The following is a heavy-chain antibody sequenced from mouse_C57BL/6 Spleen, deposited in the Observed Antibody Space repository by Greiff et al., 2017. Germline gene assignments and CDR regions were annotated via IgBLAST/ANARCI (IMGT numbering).Heavy chain of an antibody. Sequence: VQLQQPGAELVRPGSSVKLSCKASGYTFTSYWMHWVKQRPIQGLEWIGNIDPSDSETHYNQQFKDKATLTVDKSSSTAYMQLSSLTSEDSAVYYCARRIYYSSNWYFDVWGTGTTVTVSS. J-gene: IGHJ1*03. CDR2: IDPSDSET. V-gene: IGHV1-52*01. CDR3: ARRIYYSSNWYFDV. CDR1: GYTFTSYW. D-gene: IGHD1-1*01.